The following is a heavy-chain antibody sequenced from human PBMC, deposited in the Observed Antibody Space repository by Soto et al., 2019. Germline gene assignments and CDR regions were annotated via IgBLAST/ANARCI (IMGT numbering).Heavy chain of an antibody. CDR1: GCSFTSYW. Sequence: GESLKISCKGSGCSFTSYWIGWVRQMPGKGLEWMGTIYPGDSDTRYSPSFQGQVTISADKSISTAYLQWSSLKASDTAMYYCAIPLTTRRGYSYNLDYWGQGTLVTVSS. CDR2: IYPGDSDT. D-gene: IGHD5-18*01. J-gene: IGHJ4*02. V-gene: IGHV5-51*01. CDR3: AIPLTTRRGYSYNLDY.